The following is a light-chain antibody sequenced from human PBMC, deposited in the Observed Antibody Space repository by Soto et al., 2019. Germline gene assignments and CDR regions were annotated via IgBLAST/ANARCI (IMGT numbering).Light chain of an antibody. CDR2: DAT. J-gene: IGLJ2*01. V-gene: IGLV2-23*01. CDR3: CSYAGRASVI. CDR1: SGDIGNYNL. Sequence: QSVLTQPASVSGSPGQSITISCTGTSGDIGNYNLISWYQHHPGKAPKVIIFDATKRPSDISGRFSASKSCNTASLTISGLLAEDEADYYCCSYAGRASVIFGGGTKVTVL.